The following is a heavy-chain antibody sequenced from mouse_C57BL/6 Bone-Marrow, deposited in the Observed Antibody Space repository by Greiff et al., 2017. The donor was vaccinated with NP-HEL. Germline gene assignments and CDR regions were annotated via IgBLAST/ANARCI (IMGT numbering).Heavy chain of an antibody. CDR1: GFNIKDDY. CDR3: TTFYDGYYVRFAY. Sequence: EVQLQQSGAELVRPGASVKLSCTASGFNIKDDYMHWVKQRPEQGLEWIGWIDPENGDTEYASKFQGKATITADTSSNTAYLQLSSLTSEDTAVYYCTTFYDGYYVRFAYWGQGTLVTVSA. D-gene: IGHD2-3*01. J-gene: IGHJ3*01. V-gene: IGHV14-4*01. CDR2: IDPENGDT.